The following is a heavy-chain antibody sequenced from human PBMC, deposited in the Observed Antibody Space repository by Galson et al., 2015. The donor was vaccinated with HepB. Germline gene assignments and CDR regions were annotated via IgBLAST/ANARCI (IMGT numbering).Heavy chain of an antibody. V-gene: IGHV1-69*13. Sequence: SVKVSCKASGGTFSSYAISWVRQAPGQGLEWMGGIIPIFGTANYAQKFQGRVTITADESTSTAYMELSSLRSEDTAVYYRARDLEVTTLHYYYYGMDVWGQGTTVTVSS. CDR2: IIPIFGTA. D-gene: IGHD4-17*01. CDR3: ARDLEVTTLHYYYYGMDV. J-gene: IGHJ6*02. CDR1: GGTFSSYA.